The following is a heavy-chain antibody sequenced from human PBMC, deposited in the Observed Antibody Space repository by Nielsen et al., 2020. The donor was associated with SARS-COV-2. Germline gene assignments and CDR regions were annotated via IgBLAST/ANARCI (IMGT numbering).Heavy chain of an antibody. CDR1: PGFITSTSHY. CDR2: VYFTGGT. J-gene: IGHJ4*02. V-gene: IGHV4-39*01. Sequence: SETLSLTCTVPPGFITSTSHYWGWIRQPPGKDLEWIGNVYFTGGTYYNPSLKSRVTVSVDTSRSQFFLQVTSAVAADTAVYFCARFESTSTSFDAWGPGALVTVSS. CDR3: ARFESTSTSFDA. D-gene: IGHD2-2*01.